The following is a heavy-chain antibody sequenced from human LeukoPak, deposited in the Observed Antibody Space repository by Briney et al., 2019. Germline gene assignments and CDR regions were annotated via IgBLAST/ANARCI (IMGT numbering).Heavy chain of an antibody. Sequence: PGGSLRLSCAASGFTFSSYSMNWVRQAPGKGLEWVSYISSSSSTIYYADSVKGRFTISRDNAKNSLYLQMNSLRAEDTAVYYCARVCRDGYNGYYYYYYYMDVWGKGTTVTVSS. V-gene: IGHV3-48*01. CDR3: ARVCRDGYNGYYYYYYYMDV. D-gene: IGHD5-24*01. J-gene: IGHJ6*03. CDR1: GFTFSSYS. CDR2: ISSSSSTI.